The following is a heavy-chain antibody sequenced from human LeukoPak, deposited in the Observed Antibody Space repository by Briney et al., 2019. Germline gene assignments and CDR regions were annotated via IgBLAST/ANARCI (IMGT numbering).Heavy chain of an antibody. Sequence: GGSLRLSFAASGFTFSGFSMSWGRQSPTKGLEWVANIKQDGSERYYVDSVKGRFTISRDNAKNSLSLQMNNLRVEDTAVYYCARAGSHWHYVYWGQGTVVTVSS. CDR3: ARAGSHWHYVY. V-gene: IGHV3-7*01. CDR2: IKQDGSER. J-gene: IGHJ4*02. D-gene: IGHD3-10*01. CDR1: GFTFSGFS.